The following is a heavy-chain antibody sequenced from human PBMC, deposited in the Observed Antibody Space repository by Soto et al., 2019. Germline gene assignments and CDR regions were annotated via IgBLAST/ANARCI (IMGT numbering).Heavy chain of an antibody. CDR2: INAANGNT. V-gene: IGHV1-3*01. CDR1: GYTSTSNA. J-gene: IGHJ6*02. CDR3: ARSGSYYGMDV. Sequence: QVKLVQSGAEVKKPGASVKVSCKASGYTSTSNAIHWVRQAPGQRLEWMGWINAANGNTKYSQKFQGRVTITRDTSASTASMELSSLRSEDTAVYYCARSGSYYGMDVWGQGTTVTVSS. D-gene: IGHD1-26*01.